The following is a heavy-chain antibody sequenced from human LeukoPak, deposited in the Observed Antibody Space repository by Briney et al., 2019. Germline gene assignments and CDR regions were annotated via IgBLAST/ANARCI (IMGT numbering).Heavy chain of an antibody. Sequence: GRSLRLSCAASGFTFGSYAMHWVRQAPGKGLEWVALIPCDGSNKYYADSVKDRFTISRDNSKNTLYLQMNSLRAEDTAVYYCAREYYSDNSGYSPDFDYWGQGSLVTVSS. V-gene: IGHV3-30-3*01. D-gene: IGHD3-22*01. J-gene: IGHJ4*02. CDR2: IPCDGSNK. CDR1: GFTFGSYA. CDR3: AREYYSDNSGYSPDFDY.